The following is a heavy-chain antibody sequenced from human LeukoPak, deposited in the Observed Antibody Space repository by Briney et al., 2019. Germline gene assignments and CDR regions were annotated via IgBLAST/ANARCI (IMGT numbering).Heavy chain of an antibody. Sequence: GGSLRLSCAASGFTFSSYWMHWVRQAPGKGPVWVSRINSDGSSTSYADSVKGRFTISRDNAKNTLYLQMNSLRAEDTAVYYCARGGGYSYGFFDYWGQGTLVTVSS. CDR2: INSDGSST. V-gene: IGHV3-74*01. D-gene: IGHD5-18*01. J-gene: IGHJ4*02. CDR1: GFTFSSYW. CDR3: ARGGGYSYGFFDY.